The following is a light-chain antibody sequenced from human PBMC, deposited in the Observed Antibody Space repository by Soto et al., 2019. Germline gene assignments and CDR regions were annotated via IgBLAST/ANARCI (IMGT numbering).Light chain of an antibody. V-gene: IGKV3-15*01. J-gene: IGKJ4*01. CDR1: QSVNTN. Sequence: EIVMTQSPATLSVSPGERATFSCRASQSVNTNLAWYQLKPGQAPRLLVYGASIRATGIPARFSGSGSGTEYSLTISSLQSEDFGVYFCQQYIRWPLTFGGGTKVDNK. CDR3: QQYIRWPLT. CDR2: GAS.